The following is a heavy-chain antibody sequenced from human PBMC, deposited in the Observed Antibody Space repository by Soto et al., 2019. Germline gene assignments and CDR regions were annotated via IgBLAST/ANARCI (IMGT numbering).Heavy chain of an antibody. V-gene: IGHV3-30*18. CDR3: AKEGSYGSGYYYYGMDV. D-gene: IGHD3-10*01. CDR2: ISYDGSNK. Sequence: GGSLRLSCAASGFTFSSYGMHWVRQAPGKGLEWVAVISYDGSNKYYADSVKGRFTISRDNSKNTLYLQMNSLRAEDTAVYYCAKEGSYGSGYYYYGMDVWGQGTTVTVSS. J-gene: IGHJ6*02. CDR1: GFTFSSYG.